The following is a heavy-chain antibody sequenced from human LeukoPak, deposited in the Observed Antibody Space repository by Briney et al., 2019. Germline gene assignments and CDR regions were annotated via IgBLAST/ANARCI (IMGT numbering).Heavy chain of an antibody. D-gene: IGHD3-22*01. J-gene: IGHJ4*02. CDR2: INPNSGGT. Sequence: ASVKVSCKASGYTFTGYYMHWVRQAPGQGLEWMGWINPNSGGTNYAQKFQGRVTMTRNTSISTAYMELSSLRSEDTAVYYCARAPTPDYYDSSGWSDYWGQGTLVTVSS. CDR3: ARAPTPDYYDSSGWSDY. CDR1: GYTFTGYY. V-gene: IGHV1-2*02.